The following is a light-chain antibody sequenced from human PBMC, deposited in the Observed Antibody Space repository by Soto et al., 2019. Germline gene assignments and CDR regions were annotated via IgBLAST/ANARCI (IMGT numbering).Light chain of an antibody. V-gene: IGKV3-15*01. CDR2: GVS. J-gene: IGKJ5*01. CDR1: QSISSSK. Sequence: EVVRTQSPATLSVSPGESATLSCRASQSISSSKLAWYQQNPGQAPRLLLFGVSNRATGVPARFSGSGSGTEFTLTISSLEPEDFAVYYCQQRSNWPPITFGQGTRLEIK. CDR3: QQRSNWPPIT.